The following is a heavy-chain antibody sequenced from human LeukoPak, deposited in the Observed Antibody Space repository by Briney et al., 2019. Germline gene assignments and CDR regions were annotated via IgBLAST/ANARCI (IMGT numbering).Heavy chain of an antibody. CDR2: IYYSGRT. V-gene: IGHV4-39*07. Sequence: SETLSLTCTVSCGSISSSSYYWGWIRQPPGKGLEWIVSIYYSGRTYYIPSLKSRVPISVDTSKHQFSLNLSSVTAADTAVYYCARWTPADPYDSSGYPRRVDAFDIWGQGTMVTVSS. CDR3: ARWTPADPYDSSGYPRRVDAFDI. D-gene: IGHD3-22*01. CDR1: CGSISSSSYY. J-gene: IGHJ3*02.